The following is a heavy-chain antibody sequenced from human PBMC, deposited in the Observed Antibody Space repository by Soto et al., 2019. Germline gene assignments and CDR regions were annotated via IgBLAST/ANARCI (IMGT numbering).Heavy chain of an antibody. CDR1: GFTFSSYG. CDR3: ARGSDAFDI. J-gene: IGHJ3*02. V-gene: IGHV3-33*01. Sequence: QVQLVESGGGVVQPGRSLRLSCAASGFTFSSYGMHWVRQAPGKGLEWVAVIWYDGSNKYYADSVKGRFTISRDNSKNKLYLQMNSLRAEDTAVYYCARGSDAFDIWGQGTMVTVSS. CDR2: IWYDGSNK.